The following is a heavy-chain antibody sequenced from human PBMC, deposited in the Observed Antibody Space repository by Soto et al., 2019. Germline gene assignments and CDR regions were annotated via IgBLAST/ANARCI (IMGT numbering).Heavy chain of an antibody. V-gene: IGHV3-23*01. CDR2: ITDSGYTA. J-gene: IGHJ4*02. CDR3: AKNGQWLATPPGA. CDR1: GFSFGTFV. Sequence: PGGSLRLSCAASGFSFGTFVMTWFRQAPGGGLEWVASITDSGYTASYAETVEGRFTVSRDNSKNKLHLQMNDLRAEDTATYYCAKNGQWLATPPGAWGQGTLGTVSS. D-gene: IGHD6-19*01.